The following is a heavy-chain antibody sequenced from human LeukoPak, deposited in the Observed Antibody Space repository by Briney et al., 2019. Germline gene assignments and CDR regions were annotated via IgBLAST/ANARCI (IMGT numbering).Heavy chain of an antibody. CDR3: AREQVNYYDSSGYPPIYWYFDL. Sequence: GASVKVSCRASGYTFTSYYMHWVRQAPGQGLEWMGIINPSGGSTSYAQKFQGRVTMTRDTSTSTVYMELSSLRSEDTAVYYCAREQVNYYDSSGYPPIYWYFDLWGRGTLVTVSS. CDR1: GYTFTSYY. D-gene: IGHD3-22*01. CDR2: INPSGGST. V-gene: IGHV1-46*01. J-gene: IGHJ2*01.